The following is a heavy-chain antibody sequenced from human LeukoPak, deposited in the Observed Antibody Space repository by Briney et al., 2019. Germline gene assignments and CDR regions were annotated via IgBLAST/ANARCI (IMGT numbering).Heavy chain of an antibody. J-gene: IGHJ4*02. Sequence: GGSLRLSCAASGFPFSSYALSWVRQAPGKGLECVSVIANDGRTYYANSLKGRFTISRAIFKNMMHLQMNSRRADATAAYYCSGDDTSGGYYEFGYWGKGTLVTVSS. V-gene: IGHV3-53*01. CDR3: SGDDTSGGYYEFGY. CDR1: GFPFSSYA. D-gene: IGHD6-19*01. CDR2: IANDGRT.